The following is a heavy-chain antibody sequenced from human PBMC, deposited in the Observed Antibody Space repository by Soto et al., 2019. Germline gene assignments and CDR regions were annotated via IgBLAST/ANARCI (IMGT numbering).Heavy chain of an antibody. V-gene: IGHV1-3*01. D-gene: IGHD3-3*01. Sequence: ASVKVSCKASGYTFTSYAMHWVRQAPGQRLEWMGWINAGNGNTKYSQKFQGRVTITRDTPASTAYMELSSLRSEDAAVYYCARDLGGITIFGVVNWFDPWGQGTLVTVPS. J-gene: IGHJ5*02. CDR2: INAGNGNT. CDR3: ARDLGGITIFGVVNWFDP. CDR1: GYTFTSYA.